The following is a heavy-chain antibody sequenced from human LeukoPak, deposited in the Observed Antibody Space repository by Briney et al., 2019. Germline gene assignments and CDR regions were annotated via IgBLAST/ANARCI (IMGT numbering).Heavy chain of an antibody. CDR1: GGSFSGYY. J-gene: IGHJ4*02. CDR3: ASSSSSTPFDY. CDR2: INHSGST. D-gene: IGHD3-22*01. V-gene: IGHV4-34*01. Sequence: SETLSLTCAVYGGSFSGYYWSWIRQPPGKGLEWIGEINHSGSTNYNPSLKSRVTISEDTSKNQFSLKLSSVTAADTAVYYCASSSSSTPFDYWGQGTLVTVSS.